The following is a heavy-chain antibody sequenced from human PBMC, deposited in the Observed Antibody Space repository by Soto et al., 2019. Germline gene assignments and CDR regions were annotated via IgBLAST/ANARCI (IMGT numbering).Heavy chain of an antibody. CDR1: GYTFTSYG. J-gene: IGHJ5*02. V-gene: IGHV1-18*01. CDR2: ISAYNGNT. D-gene: IGHD2-21*02. CDR3: AREHCGGDCYPHHGEQNWFDP. Sequence: ASVKVSCKASGYTFTSYGISWVRQAPGQGLEWMGWISAYNGNTNYAQKLQGRVTMTTDTSTSTAYRELRSLRSDDTAVYYCAREHCGGDCYPHHGEQNWFDPWGQGTLVTVSS.